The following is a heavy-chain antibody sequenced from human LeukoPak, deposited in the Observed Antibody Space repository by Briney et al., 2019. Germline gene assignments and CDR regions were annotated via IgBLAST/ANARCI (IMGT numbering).Heavy chain of an antibody. CDR3: AKDKYCSDGSCVDAFDI. J-gene: IGHJ3*02. CDR1: GFTFSSSA. Sequence: PGGSLRLSCEASGFTFSSSAMTWVRQAPGEGLEWVSTISGSGGNTYYADSVRGRFTISRDNSKNTLYLQMDRLRAEDTAIYYCAKDKYCSDGSCVDAFDIWGQGTMVTVSS. D-gene: IGHD2-15*01. CDR2: ISGSGGNT. V-gene: IGHV3-23*01.